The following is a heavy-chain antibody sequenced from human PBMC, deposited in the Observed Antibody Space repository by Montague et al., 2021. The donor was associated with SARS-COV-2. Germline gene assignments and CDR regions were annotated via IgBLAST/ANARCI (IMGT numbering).Heavy chain of an antibody. J-gene: IGHJ6*02. CDR1: GGSFGDYF. CDR3: AVNSNYYYYYGMDV. V-gene: IGHV4-34*01. D-gene: IGHD4-11*01. Sequence: SETLSLTCAVYGGSFGDYFWSWIRQPPGKGLEWIGDINQSGSTYYNPSLKSRVTISVDTSKNQFSLKLSSVTAADTAVYYCAVNSNYYYYYGMDVWGQGTTVTVSS. CDR2: INQSGST.